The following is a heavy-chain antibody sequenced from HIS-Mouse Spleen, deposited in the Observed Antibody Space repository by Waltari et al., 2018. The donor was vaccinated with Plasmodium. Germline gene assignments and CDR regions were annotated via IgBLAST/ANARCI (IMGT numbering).Heavy chain of an antibody. V-gene: IGHV1-18*01. Sequence: QVQLVQSGAEVKKPGASVKVSCKASGYTFIRYGISWVRQAPGQGLKWMGWISAYNSNTKHAEKLQGRVSMTTVTSTSTAYMELRSLRSDDTAVYYCARGSAGDAFDIWGQGTMVTVSS. CDR2: ISAYNSNT. CDR3: ARGSAGDAFDI. CDR1: GYTFIRYG. J-gene: IGHJ3*02. D-gene: IGHD6-19*01.